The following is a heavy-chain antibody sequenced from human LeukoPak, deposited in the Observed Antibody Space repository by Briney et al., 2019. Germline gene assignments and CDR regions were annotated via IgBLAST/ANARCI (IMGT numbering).Heavy chain of an antibody. D-gene: IGHD3-22*01. V-gene: IGHV3-48*03. Sequence: PGGSLRLSCAVSGFTFSSYEMNWVRQAPGKGLEWVSYISSSGGTKYYADAVKGRFTISRDNSKNTLYLQMNSLRAEDTAVYYCAKDGGDYYDSSAIPHFDYWGQGTLVTVSS. CDR1: GFTFSSYE. J-gene: IGHJ4*02. CDR2: ISSSGGTK. CDR3: AKDGGDYYDSSAIPHFDY.